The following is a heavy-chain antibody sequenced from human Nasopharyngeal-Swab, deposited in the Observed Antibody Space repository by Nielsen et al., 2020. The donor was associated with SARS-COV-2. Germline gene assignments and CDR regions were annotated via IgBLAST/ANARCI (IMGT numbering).Heavy chain of an antibody. J-gene: IGHJ4*02. D-gene: IGHD3/OR15-3a*01. Sequence: WIRQPPGKGLEWVAVISYDGSNKYYADSVKGRFTISRDNSKNTLYLQMNSLRAEDTAVYYCATRRHGHWGQGTLVTVSS. CDR2: ISYDGSNK. V-gene: IGHV3-30-3*01. CDR3: ATRRHGH.